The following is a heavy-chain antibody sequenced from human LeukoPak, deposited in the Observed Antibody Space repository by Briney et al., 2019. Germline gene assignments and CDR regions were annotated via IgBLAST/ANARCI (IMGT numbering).Heavy chain of an antibody. Sequence: GKSLRLSCVASGYTFSGYGMHWVRQAPGKGLEWVAFIHYNGNNRYYADSVKGRFTISRDNSKNTLFLQMNSLRTEDTAIYYCAKVISFGELADSWGQGTLVTVSS. V-gene: IGHV3-30*02. CDR2: IHYNGNNR. D-gene: IGHD3-10*01. CDR1: GYTFSGYG. CDR3: AKVISFGELADS. J-gene: IGHJ4*02.